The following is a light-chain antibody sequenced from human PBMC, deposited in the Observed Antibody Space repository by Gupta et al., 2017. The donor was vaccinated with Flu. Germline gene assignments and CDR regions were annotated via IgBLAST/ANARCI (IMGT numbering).Light chain of an antibody. CDR2: GAS. J-gene: IGKJ1*01. V-gene: IGKV3-15*01. CDR1: QSVSSN. Sequence: EIVMTQSPATLSVSPGERATLSCRASQSVSSNLAWYQQKPGQPPSLLIYGASTRAAGVPARFSGFGSGTEFTLTISSRQSEDFAVYYCQQYDINNWPTFGQGTKVEIK. CDR3: QQYDINNWPT.